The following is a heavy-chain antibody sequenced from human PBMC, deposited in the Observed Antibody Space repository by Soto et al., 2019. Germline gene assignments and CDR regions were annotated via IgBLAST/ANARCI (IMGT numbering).Heavy chain of an antibody. CDR3: AKVGSWDLDY. D-gene: IGHD1-26*01. Sequence: EVQLVESGGGLVQPGGSLRLSCAASGFTFKNYWMSWLRQAPGKGLEWAANIKEDGSETYYVDSVKGRFTISRDNAKNSLYLQMNSLRAEDTAVYYCAKVGSWDLDYWGQGALVTVSS. CDR2: IKEDGSET. J-gene: IGHJ4*02. V-gene: IGHV3-7*01. CDR1: GFTFKNYW.